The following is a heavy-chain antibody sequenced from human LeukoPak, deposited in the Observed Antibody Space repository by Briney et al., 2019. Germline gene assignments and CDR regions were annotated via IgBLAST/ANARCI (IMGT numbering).Heavy chain of an antibody. CDR2: IDPSDSYT. CDR3: ARRPKTGAQPDYYGMDV. Sequence: GESLKISCKGSGYSFTSYWISWVRQMPGKALEWMGRIDPSDSYTNYSPSFQGPVTISADKSISTAYLQWSSLRASDTAMYYCARRPKTGAQPDYYGMDVWGKGTTVTVSS. V-gene: IGHV5-10-1*01. CDR1: GYSFTSYW. J-gene: IGHJ6*04. D-gene: IGHD1-1*01.